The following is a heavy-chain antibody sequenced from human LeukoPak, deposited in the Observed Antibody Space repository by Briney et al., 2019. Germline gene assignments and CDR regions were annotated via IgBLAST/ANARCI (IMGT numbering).Heavy chain of an antibody. Sequence: ASVKVSCKASGYXFTGYYIHWVRQAPGQGLEWMGWINPNSGGTNYAQKFQGRVTMTRDTSISTAYMELSRLRSDDTAVYYCARDHYSGYDYSLYYYYYGMDVWGQGTTVTVSS. D-gene: IGHD5-12*01. V-gene: IGHV1-2*02. CDR3: ARDHYSGYDYSLYYYYYGMDV. CDR1: GYXFTGYY. CDR2: INPNSGGT. J-gene: IGHJ6*02.